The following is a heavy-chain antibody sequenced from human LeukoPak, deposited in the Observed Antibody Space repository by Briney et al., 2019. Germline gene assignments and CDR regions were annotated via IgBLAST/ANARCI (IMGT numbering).Heavy chain of an antibody. V-gene: IGHV4-34*01. CDR1: GFIFSSYE. J-gene: IGHJ3*02. CDR3: ARHSGYYYARDAFDI. Sequence: GSLRLSCAASGFIFSSYEMNWVRQPPGKGLEWIGEINHSGSTNYNPSLKSRVTISVDTSKNQFSLKLSSVTAADTAVYYCARHSGYYYARDAFDIWGQGTLVTVSS. D-gene: IGHD3-22*01. CDR2: INHSGST.